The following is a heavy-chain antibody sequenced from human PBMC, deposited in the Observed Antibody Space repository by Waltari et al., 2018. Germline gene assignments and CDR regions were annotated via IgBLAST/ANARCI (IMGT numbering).Heavy chain of an antibody. J-gene: IGHJ3*02. CDR2: INSDGSTI. D-gene: IGHD2-15*01. Sequence: EVQLEESGGGLVQPGGSLRLSCAASGFTFSSYWMHWVRQAPGKGLVWVSRINSDGSTISYADSVKGRFTISRDNAKNTLYLQMNSLSAEDTAVYYCLGTVVVVAATPFAFDIWGQGTMVTVSS. CDR3: LGTVVVVAATPFAFDI. V-gene: IGHV3-74*01. CDR1: GFTFSSYW.